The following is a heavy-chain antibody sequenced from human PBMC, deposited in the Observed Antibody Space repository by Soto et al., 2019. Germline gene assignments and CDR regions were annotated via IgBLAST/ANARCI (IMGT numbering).Heavy chain of an antibody. Sequence: GGSLRLSCAASGFTFSGSAMHWVRQASGKGLEWVGRIRSKANSYATAYAASVKGRFTISRDDSKNTAYLQMNSLKTEDTAVYYSTRHDSGYDDYYYYYYMDVWGKGTTVTVSS. CDR2: IRSKANSYAT. CDR1: GFTFSGSA. D-gene: IGHD5-12*01. V-gene: IGHV3-73*01. J-gene: IGHJ6*03. CDR3: TRHDSGYDDYYYYYYMDV.